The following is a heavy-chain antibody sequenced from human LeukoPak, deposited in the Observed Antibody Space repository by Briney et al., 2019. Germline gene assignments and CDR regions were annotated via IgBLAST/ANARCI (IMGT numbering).Heavy chain of an antibody. D-gene: IGHD3-22*01. J-gene: IGHJ5*02. V-gene: IGHV3-30*02. CDR3: AKGWLSYYYDSSGYYNVDNWFDP. Sequence: GGSLRLSRAASGFTFSSYGMHWVRQAPGKGLEWVAFIRYDGSNKYYADSVKGRFTISRDNSKNTLYLQMNSLRAEDTAVYYCAKGWLSYYYDSSGYYNVDNWFDPWGQGTLVTVSS. CDR2: IRYDGSNK. CDR1: GFTFSSYG.